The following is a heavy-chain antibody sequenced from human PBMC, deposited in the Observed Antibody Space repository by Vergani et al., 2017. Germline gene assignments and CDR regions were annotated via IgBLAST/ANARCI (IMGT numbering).Heavy chain of an antibody. D-gene: IGHD2-2*01. V-gene: IGHV3-23*04. CDR3: VKGPRDIVAVPGPQEY. CDR1: GFTFSSCA. J-gene: IGHJ4*02. Sequence: VQLVESGGGVVQPGGSLRLSCAASGFTFSSCAMSWVRQAPGKGLEWVSSISGTDGRTYYADSVKGRFTISRDNSKNTLYLQMNSLRAEDTAVYFCVKGPRDIVAVPGPQEYWGQGTLVTVSS. CDR2: ISGTDGRT.